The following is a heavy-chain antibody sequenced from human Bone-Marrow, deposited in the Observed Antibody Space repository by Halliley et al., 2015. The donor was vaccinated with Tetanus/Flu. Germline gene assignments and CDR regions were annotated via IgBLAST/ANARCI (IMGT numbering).Heavy chain of an antibody. CDR2: ISTGNTI. J-gene: IGHJ4*02. Sequence: EWVSYISTGNTIYYADSVKGRFTISRDNAKNSLYLQMNSLRNEDTAVYYCARIGIVATMGDYWGQGTLVTVSS. V-gene: IGHV3-48*02. CDR3: ARIGIVATMGDY. D-gene: IGHD5-12*01.